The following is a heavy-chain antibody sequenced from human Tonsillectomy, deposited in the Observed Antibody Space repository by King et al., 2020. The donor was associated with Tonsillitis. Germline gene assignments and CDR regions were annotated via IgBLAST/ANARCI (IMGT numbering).Heavy chain of an antibody. CDR3: ARHIGGSENYQIFDYMDV. CDR1: GYNFTTYW. V-gene: IGHV5-10-1*03. CDR2: IDPSDSYI. D-gene: IGHD3-10*01. Sequence: DVQLVESGAQVKKPGESLRISCKGSGYNFTTYWISWVRQMPGKGLEWMGKIDPSDSYINYSPSFQGHVTFSADKSIRTAYLQWSSLKASDTAMYYCARHIGGSENYQIFDYMDVWGKGTTVTVSS. J-gene: IGHJ6*03.